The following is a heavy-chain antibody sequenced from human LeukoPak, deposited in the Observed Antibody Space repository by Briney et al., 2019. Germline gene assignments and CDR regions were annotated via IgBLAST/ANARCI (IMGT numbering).Heavy chain of an antibody. V-gene: IGHV4-39*07. CDR3: ARDPSGYFDY. J-gene: IGHJ4*02. CDR2: IYYSRST. CDR1: GGSISSSSYY. Sequence: SETLPLTCTVSGGSISSSSYYWGWIRQPPGKGLAWIGSIYYSRSTYYNPSLKSRVTISVDTSKNQFSLKLSSVTAADTAVYYCARDPSGYFDYWGQGTLVTVSS.